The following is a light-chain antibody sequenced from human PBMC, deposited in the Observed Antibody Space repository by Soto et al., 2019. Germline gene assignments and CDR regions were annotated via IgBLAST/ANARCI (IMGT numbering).Light chain of an antibody. CDR1: QRINIY. J-gene: IGKJ5*01. V-gene: IGKV1-39*01. CDR2: SAS. CDR3: QQSFSTPT. Sequence: DIQMTQSPSSLSTSIGDRVTITCRASQRINIYLNWYRQKPGKAPELLIYSASNLQSGVPSRFSGSGSGTDFTLTISGLQSEDFATYYCQQSFSTPTFGQGTRLENK.